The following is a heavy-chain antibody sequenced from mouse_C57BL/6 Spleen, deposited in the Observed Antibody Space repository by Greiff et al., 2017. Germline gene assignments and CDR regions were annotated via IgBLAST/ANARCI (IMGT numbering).Heavy chain of an antibody. CDR1: GYTFTSYW. CDR2: IDPSDSET. J-gene: IGHJ4*01. V-gene: IGHV1-52*01. CDR3: ARSRLRQGGYYAMDY. D-gene: IGHD2-4*01. Sequence: QVQLQQPGAELVRPGSSVKLSCKASGYTFTSYWMHWVKQRPIQGLEWIGNIDPSDSETHYNQKFKDKATLTVDKSSSTANMQLSSLTSEDSAVXDCARSRLRQGGYYAMDYWGQGTSVTVSS.